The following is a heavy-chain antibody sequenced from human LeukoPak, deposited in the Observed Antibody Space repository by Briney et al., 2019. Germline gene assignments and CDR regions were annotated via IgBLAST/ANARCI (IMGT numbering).Heavy chain of an antibody. V-gene: IGHV3-74*03. J-gene: IGHJ4*02. CDR1: GFTFSSYW. CDR3: ARDREDIVVVVAATPLV. Sequence: GGSLRLSCAAAGFTFSSYWKHWVRQAPGKGLVWVSRINSDGSSTTYADSVKGRFTISRDNAKNTLYPQMNSLRAEDTAVYSCARDREDIVVVVAATPLVWGQGTLVTVSS. D-gene: IGHD2-15*01. CDR2: INSDGSST.